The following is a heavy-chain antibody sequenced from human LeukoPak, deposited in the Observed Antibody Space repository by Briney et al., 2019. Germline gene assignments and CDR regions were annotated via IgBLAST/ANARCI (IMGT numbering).Heavy chain of an antibody. Sequence: SETLSLACAVYGGSFSGYYWSWIRQPPGKGLEWIGEINHSGSTNYNPSLKSRVTISVDTSKNQFSLKLSSVTAADTAVYYCARGRGPQLARTYYYYYMDVWGKGTTVTVSS. D-gene: IGHD6-6*01. CDR3: ARGRGPQLARTYYYYYMDV. CDR1: GGSFSGYY. CDR2: INHSGST. J-gene: IGHJ6*03. V-gene: IGHV4-34*01.